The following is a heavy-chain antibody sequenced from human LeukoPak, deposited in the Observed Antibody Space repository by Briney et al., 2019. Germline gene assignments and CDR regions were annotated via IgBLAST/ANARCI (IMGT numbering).Heavy chain of an antibody. Sequence: GGSLRLSCAASGFTFSGSGMHWVRQASGRGLEWVGRIRNKAHSYATAYAASVKGRFIVSRDDSKNTAYLQVNSLKTEDTAVYYCVRQATDDYGDDWGQGTLVTVSS. CDR3: VRQATDDYGDD. CDR1: GFTFSGSG. CDR2: IRNKAHSYAT. V-gene: IGHV3-73*01. J-gene: IGHJ4*02.